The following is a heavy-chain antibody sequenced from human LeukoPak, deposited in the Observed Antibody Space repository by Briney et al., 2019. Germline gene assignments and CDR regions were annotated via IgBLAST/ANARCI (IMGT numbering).Heavy chain of an antibody. D-gene: IGHD6-13*01. CDR1: GDSISSYY. J-gene: IGHJ4*02. CDR3: GTGYSSTWYYFDY. V-gene: IGHV4-59*01. Sequence: SQTLSLTCTVSGDSISSYYWSWIRQPPGKGLEWIGYIYHSGSTNYNPSLKSRVTISADTSTDQSSLNLASLTAAATAVYYWGTGYSSTWYYFDYWGQGTLVTVSS. CDR2: IYHSGST.